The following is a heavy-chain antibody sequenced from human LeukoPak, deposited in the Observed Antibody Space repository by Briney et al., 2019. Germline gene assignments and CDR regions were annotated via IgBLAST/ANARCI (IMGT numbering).Heavy chain of an antibody. CDR3: AAVAGLGNAFDI. D-gene: IGHD6-19*01. V-gene: IGHV1-2*02. CDR1: GYTFIGYY. J-gene: IGHJ3*02. Sequence: ASVKVSCKGSGYTFIGYYMHWVRQAPGQGLEWMGWINPNSGGTNYAQKFQGRVTMTRDTSISTAYMELSRLRSDDTAVYYCAAVAGLGNAFDIWGQGTMVTVSS. CDR2: INPNSGGT.